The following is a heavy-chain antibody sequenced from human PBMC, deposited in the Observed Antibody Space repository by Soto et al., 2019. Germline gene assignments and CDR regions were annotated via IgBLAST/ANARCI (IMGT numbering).Heavy chain of an antibody. CDR3: VTRYNWNYFPALGFDY. CDR2: IIPIFGTT. CDR1: GGTFSSYA. V-gene: IGHV1-69*01. Sequence: QVQLVQSGAEVKKPGSSVKVSCKASGGTFSSYAISWVRQAPGQGLEWMGGIIPIFGTTNYAQKFQGRVTITADESTSTAYMELSSLRSEDTAVYYCVTRYNWNYFPALGFDYWGQGTLVTVSS. D-gene: IGHD1-7*01. J-gene: IGHJ4*02.